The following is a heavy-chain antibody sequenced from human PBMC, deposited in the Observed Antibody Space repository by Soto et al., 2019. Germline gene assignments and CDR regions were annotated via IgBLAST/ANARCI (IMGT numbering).Heavy chain of an antibody. CDR2: INPNSGGT. V-gene: IGHV1-2*04. CDR1: GYIFTNYY. Sequence: ASVKVSCKASGYIFTNYYIHWVRQAPGQGLEWMGWINPNSGGTNYAQKFQGWVTMTRDTSISTAYMELSRLRSDDTAVYYCARAGYVWGSYRHNPYYFDYWGQGTLVTVSS. D-gene: IGHD3-16*02. CDR3: ARAGYVWGSYRHNPYYFDY. J-gene: IGHJ4*02.